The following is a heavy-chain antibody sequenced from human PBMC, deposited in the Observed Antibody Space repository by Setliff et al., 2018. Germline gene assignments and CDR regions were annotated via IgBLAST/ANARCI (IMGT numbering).Heavy chain of an antibody. V-gene: IGHV1-69*10. CDR1: GDPFNAYG. Sequence: SVKVSCKASGDPFNAYGVSWVRQAPGQGLELMGAIIPVLGMTDYAQKFQGRLTITADQSTTTVYMELSSLRFDDTALYYCARGPSPTVTPSRLIYFYHMDVWGTGTKVTVSS. CDR2: IIPVLGMT. CDR3: ARGPSPTVTPSRLIYFYHMDV. J-gene: IGHJ6*03. D-gene: IGHD4-17*01.